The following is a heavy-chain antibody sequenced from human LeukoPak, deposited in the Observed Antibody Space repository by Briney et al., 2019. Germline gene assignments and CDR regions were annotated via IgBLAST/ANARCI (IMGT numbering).Heavy chain of an antibody. D-gene: IGHD6-13*01. J-gene: IGHJ4*02. CDR2: ISYDGSNK. CDR3: ARDSAAAWYFDY. V-gene: IGHV3-30*04. CDR1: GFTFSSFA. Sequence: GGSLRLSCTASGFTFSSFAISWVRQAPGKGLEWVAVISYDGSNKYYADSVKGRFTISRDNSKNTLYLQMNSLRAEDTAVYYCARDSAAAWYFDYWGQGTLVTVSS.